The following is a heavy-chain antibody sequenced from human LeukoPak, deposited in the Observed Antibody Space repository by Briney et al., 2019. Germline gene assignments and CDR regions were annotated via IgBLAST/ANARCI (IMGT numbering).Heavy chain of an antibody. CDR1: GGTFSSYA. V-gene: IGHV1-46*01. CDR3: ARATLSDYYFNY. CDR2: INPSGGST. Sequence: ASVKVSCKASGGTFSSYAISWVRQAPGQGLEWMGIINPSGGSTSYAQKFQGRVTMTRDTSTNTVYMELSSLRSEDTAVYFCARATLSDYYFNYWGQGTLVTVFS. J-gene: IGHJ4*02.